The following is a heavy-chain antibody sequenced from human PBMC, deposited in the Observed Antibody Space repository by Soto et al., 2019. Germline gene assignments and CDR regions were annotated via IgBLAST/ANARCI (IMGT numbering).Heavy chain of an antibody. V-gene: IGHV3-21*01. CDR1: GFTFSSYS. CDR3: AREGGIVVVPAAIRSRGPNFDY. Sequence: PGGSLRRSCAASGFTFSSYSMNWVRQAPGKGLEWVSSISSSSSYIYYADSVKGRFTISRDNAKNSLYLQMNSLRAEDTAVYYCAREGGIVVVPAAIRSRGPNFDYWGPGT. D-gene: IGHD2-2*02. CDR2: ISSSSSYI. J-gene: IGHJ4*02.